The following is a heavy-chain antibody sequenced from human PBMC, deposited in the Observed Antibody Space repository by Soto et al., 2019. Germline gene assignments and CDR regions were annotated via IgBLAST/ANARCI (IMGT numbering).Heavy chain of an antibody. CDR3: ARDRDWNDVFFDY. V-gene: IGHV3-11*01. D-gene: IGHD1-1*01. CDR2: ISSSGSTI. CDR1: GFTFSDYY. J-gene: IGHJ4*02. Sequence: GGSLRLSCAASGFTFSDYYMSWIRQAPGKGLEGVSYISSSGSTIYYADSVKGRFTISRDNAKNSLYLQMNSLRAEDSAVYYCARDRDWNDVFFDYWGQGTLVTVSS.